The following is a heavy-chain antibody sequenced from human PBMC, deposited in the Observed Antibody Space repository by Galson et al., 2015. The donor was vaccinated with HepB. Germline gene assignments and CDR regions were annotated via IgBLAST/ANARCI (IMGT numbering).Heavy chain of an antibody. J-gene: IGHJ6*02. V-gene: IGHV3-48*03. D-gene: IGHD2-15*01. CDR1: GFTFSSYE. CDR2: ISSGGSTK. CDR3: ARECSGGSCYPGYYYYYGMDV. Sequence: SLRLSCAASGFTFSSYEMNWVRQAPGKGLEWVSYISSGGSTKNYADSVKGRFTISRDNAKNSLYLQMNSLRAEDTAVYYCARECSGGSCYPGYYYYYGMDVWGQGTTVTVSS.